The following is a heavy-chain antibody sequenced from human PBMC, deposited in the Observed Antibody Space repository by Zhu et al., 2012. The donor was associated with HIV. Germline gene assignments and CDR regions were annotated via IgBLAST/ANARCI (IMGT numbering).Heavy chain of an antibody. CDR2: IYHSGST. Sequence: QVQLQESGPGLVKPSETLSLTCAVSGYSISSGYYWGWIRQPPGKGLEWIGSIYHSGSTYYNPSLKSRVTISVDTSKNQFSLKLSSVTAADTAVYYCARNKSLEDIVVVVAATAPQNWFDPGAREPWVTVSS. CDR3: ARNKSLEDIVVVVAATAPQNWFDP. CDR1: GYSISSGYY. V-gene: IGHV4-38-2*01. J-gene: IGHJ5*02. D-gene: IGHD2-15*01.